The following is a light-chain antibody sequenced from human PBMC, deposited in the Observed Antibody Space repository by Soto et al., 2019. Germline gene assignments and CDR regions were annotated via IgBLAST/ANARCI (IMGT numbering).Light chain of an antibody. CDR1: QGVSGY. J-gene: IGKJ2*01. Sequence: DVLMTQSPSSVSASVGDRVTITCRASQGVSGYLLWYQQRQGRAPKLLIYAASNLLSGVPSRFSGSGSGANFTLTITSLQPEDFATYYCQQSYRTPHTFGQGTKLETK. CDR3: QQSYRTPHT. V-gene: IGKV1-39*01. CDR2: AAS.